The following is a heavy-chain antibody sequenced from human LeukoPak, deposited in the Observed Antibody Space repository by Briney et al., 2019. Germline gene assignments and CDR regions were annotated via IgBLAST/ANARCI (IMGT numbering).Heavy chain of an antibody. Sequence: GGSLRLSCAASGFTFSSYWMHWVRQVPGKGLVWVSRITPDGSTTRYADSVQGRFTISRDNAKNTLYLQMNSLRAEDTAVYYCARDMHLNCFDPWGQGTLVTVSS. CDR3: ARDMHLNCFDP. CDR2: ITPDGSTT. J-gene: IGHJ5*02. D-gene: IGHD2-2*01. V-gene: IGHV3-74*01. CDR1: GFTFSSYW.